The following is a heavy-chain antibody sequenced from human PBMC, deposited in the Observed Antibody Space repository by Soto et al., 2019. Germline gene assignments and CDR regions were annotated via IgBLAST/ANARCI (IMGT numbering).Heavy chain of an antibody. CDR3: ASYAMVRDYYYYGMDV. V-gene: IGHV1-69*13. J-gene: IGHJ6*01. CDR2: IIPIFGTA. Sequence: SVKVSCKASGDTLSSYAISWVRQAPGQGLEWMGGIIPIFGTANYAQKFQGRVTITADEFTSTAYMELSSLRSEDTAVYYCASYAMVRDYYYYGMDVWGQGTTVTVSS. CDR1: GDTLSSYA. D-gene: IGHD3-10*01.